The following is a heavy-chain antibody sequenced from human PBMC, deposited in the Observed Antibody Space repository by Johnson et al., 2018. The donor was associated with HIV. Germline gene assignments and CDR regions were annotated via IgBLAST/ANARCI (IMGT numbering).Heavy chain of an antibody. V-gene: IGHV3-7*05. J-gene: IGHJ3*02. D-gene: IGHD3-9*01. CDR3: AKDISDILTGGRDAFDI. CDR2: INQDGSEN. CDR1: GFTFSIYW. Sequence: VQLVESGGGLVQSGGSLGLSCAATGFTFSIYWMAWVRQAPGKGLEWVANINQDGSENYYVDSVKGRFTISRDNAKNSLYLQMNSLRAEDTALYYCAKDISDILTGGRDAFDIWGQGTMVTVSS.